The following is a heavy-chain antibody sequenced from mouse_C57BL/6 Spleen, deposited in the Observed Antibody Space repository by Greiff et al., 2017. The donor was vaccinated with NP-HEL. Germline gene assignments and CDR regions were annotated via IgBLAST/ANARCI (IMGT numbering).Heavy chain of an antibody. CDR3: ARDRAYSNSYYAMDY. D-gene: IGHD2-5*01. V-gene: IGHV5-16*01. CDR2: INYDGSST. J-gene: IGHJ4*01. CDR1: GFTFSDYY. Sequence: EVKLVESEGGLVQPGSSMKLSCTASGFTFSDYYMAWVRQVPEKGLEWVANINYDGSSTYYLDSLKSRFIISRDNAKNILYLQMSSLKSEDTATYYCARDRAYSNSYYAMDYWGQGTSVTVSS.